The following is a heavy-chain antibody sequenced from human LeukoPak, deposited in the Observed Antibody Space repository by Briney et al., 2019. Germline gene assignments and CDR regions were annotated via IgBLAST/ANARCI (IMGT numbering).Heavy chain of an antibody. D-gene: IGHD2-15*01. CDR3: ARGYCSGGSCTWGLFDS. CDR1: GFTFSSYE. V-gene: IGHV3-48*03. Sequence: GGSLRLSCAASGFTFSSYEMAWVRPAPGKGLEWVGNINSIGNTMYYAVSVKGRFTISRDNSMSTLSLQMKSLRVEDTALYYCARGYCSGGSCTWGLFDSWGQGTLVTVSS. CDR2: INSIGNTM. J-gene: IGHJ4*02.